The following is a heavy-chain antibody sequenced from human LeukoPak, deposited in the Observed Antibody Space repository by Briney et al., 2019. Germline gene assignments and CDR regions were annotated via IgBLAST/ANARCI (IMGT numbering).Heavy chain of an antibody. Sequence: ASVKVSCKTSGYTFTSYDINWVRQATGQGLEWMGWMNPNSGNTGYAQKFQGRVTMTRNTSISTAYMELSSLRSEDTARYYCARVGSSGYWHYFDYWGQGALVTVSS. V-gene: IGHV1-8*01. J-gene: IGHJ4*02. D-gene: IGHD3-22*01. CDR2: MNPNSGNT. CDR3: ARVGSSGYWHYFDY. CDR1: GYTFTSYD.